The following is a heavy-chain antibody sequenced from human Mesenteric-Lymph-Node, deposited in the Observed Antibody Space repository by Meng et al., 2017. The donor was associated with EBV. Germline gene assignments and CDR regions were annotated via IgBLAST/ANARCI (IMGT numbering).Heavy chain of an antibody. CDR2: ISSDATIT. CDR1: GFSFSSYW. CDR3: ARAMVDY. Sequence: EGQLVEDGGVLVQPVGPLRLSCAASGFSFSSYWMHWVRQTPGKGLMWLARISSDATITNYADSGKGRFTISRDNAKNTLYLQMNSLRVEDTAMYYCARAMVDYWGQGTLVTVSS. J-gene: IGHJ4*02. D-gene: IGHD2-8*01. V-gene: IGHV3-74*01.